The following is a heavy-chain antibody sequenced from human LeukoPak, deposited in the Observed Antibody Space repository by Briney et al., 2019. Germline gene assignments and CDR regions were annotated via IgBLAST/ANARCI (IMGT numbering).Heavy chain of an antibody. V-gene: IGHV3-23*01. CDR2: ISGSGGST. D-gene: IGHD3-10*01. CDR3: AKDLVREVLLWFGG. J-gene: IGHJ4*02. Sequence: GGSLRLSCAASGFTFSSYAMSWVRQAPGKGLEGVSAISGSGGSTYYADSVKGRFTISRDNSKNTLYLQMNSLRAEDTAVYYCAKDLVREVLLWFGGWGQGTLVTVSS. CDR1: GFTFSSYA.